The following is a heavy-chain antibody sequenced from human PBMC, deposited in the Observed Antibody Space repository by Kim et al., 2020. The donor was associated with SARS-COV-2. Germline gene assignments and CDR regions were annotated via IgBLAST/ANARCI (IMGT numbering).Heavy chain of an antibody. J-gene: IGHJ4*02. D-gene: IGHD3-9*01. CDR1: GFTFSSYG. V-gene: IGHV3-33*05. CDR3: AREASILTGYYKSFDY. Sequence: GGSLRLSCAASGFTFSSYGMHWVRQAPGKGLEWVAVISYDGSNKYYADSVKGRFTISRDNSKNTLYLQMNSLRAEDTAVYYCAREASILTGYYKSFDYWGQGALVTVSS. CDR2: ISYDGSNK.